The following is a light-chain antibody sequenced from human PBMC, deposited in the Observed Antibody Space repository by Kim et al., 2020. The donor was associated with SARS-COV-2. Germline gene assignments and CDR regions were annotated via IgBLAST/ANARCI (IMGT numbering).Light chain of an antibody. V-gene: IGLV2-8*01. J-gene: IGLJ3*02. Sequence: QSALTQPPSASGSPGQSVTISCTGASSDVGAYNYVSWYQKNPGKAPKLMIYEVNKRPSGVPDRFSGSKSGNSASLTVSGLQADDEADYYCSSYAGSSDWGFGGGTKVTV. CDR3: SSYAGSSDWG. CDR1: SSDVGAYNY. CDR2: EVN.